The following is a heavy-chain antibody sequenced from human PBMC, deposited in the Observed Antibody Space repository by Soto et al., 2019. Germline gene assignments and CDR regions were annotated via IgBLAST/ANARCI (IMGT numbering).Heavy chain of an antibody. D-gene: IGHD5-18*01. CDR3: ARVYRLVDTAMVNGFDH. Sequence: NPSETLSLTCAVYGGSFSGYYWSWIRQPPGKGLEWIGEINHSGSTNYNPSLKSRVTISVDTSKNQFSLKLSSVTAADTAVYYCARVYRLVDTAMVNGFDHWGQGTLVTVSS. V-gene: IGHV4-34*01. CDR2: INHSGST. CDR1: GGSFSGYY. J-gene: IGHJ5*02.